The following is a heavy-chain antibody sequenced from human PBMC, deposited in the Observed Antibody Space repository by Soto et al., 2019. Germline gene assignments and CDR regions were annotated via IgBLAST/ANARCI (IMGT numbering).Heavy chain of an antibody. CDR2: ISTYNGGT. Sequence: QVQLVQSGPEVKKPGASVKVSCEASGYTFTTSGISWVRQAPGQGLEWMGWISTYNGGTNSAQKFQGRVTMTADTSTGTAYMELMSLKSDDTAVYYCARQGSWPYYYYGLDVWGQETTVTVSS. CDR1: GYTFTTSG. V-gene: IGHV1-18*01. J-gene: IGHJ6*02. D-gene: IGHD1-26*01. CDR3: ARQGSWPYYYYGLDV.